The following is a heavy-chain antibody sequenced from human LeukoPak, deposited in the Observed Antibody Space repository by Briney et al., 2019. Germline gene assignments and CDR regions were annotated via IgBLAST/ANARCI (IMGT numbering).Heavy chain of an antibody. CDR1: GDSISSGRYF. Sequence: SETLSLTCTVSGDSISSGRYFWGWIRQPPGKGLEWIGSIYHTGSTYYNPSLKSQVTMSVDTSKNQFSLKLSSVTAADTAVYYCARDQGVALYYYYGMDVWGQGTTVTVSS. CDR3: ARDQGVALYYYYGMDV. D-gene: IGHD3-3*01. CDR2: IYHTGST. V-gene: IGHV4-39*02. J-gene: IGHJ6*02.